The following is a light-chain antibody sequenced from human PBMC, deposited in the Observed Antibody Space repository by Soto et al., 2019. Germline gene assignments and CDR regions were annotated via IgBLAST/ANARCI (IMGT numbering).Light chain of an antibody. J-gene: IGLJ1*01. CDR3: AAWDDSLNGLV. CDR2: SNN. CDR1: SSNIGSNT. Sequence: QYVLTQPPSASGTPGQRVTISCSGSSSNIGSNTVNWYQQPPGTAPKLLIYSNNQRPSGVPDRFSGSKSGTSASLAISGLQSEDEADYYCAAWDDSLNGLVFGTGTKVTVL. V-gene: IGLV1-44*01.